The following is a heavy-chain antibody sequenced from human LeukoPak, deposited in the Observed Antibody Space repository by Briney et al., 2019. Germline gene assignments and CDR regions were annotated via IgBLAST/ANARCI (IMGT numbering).Heavy chain of an antibody. J-gene: IGHJ4*02. D-gene: IGHD6-13*01. CDR1: GFTFSNFA. Sequence: PGGSLRLSCAASGFTFSNFAMHWVRQAPGKGLEWVAFISYDGNNKYYADSVKGRFTISRDSSKNTLYLQVNSLRAEDTTVYYCAREEPGIAAAGMDYWGQRTLVTVSS. V-gene: IGHV3-30-3*01. CDR3: AREEPGIAAAGMDY. CDR2: ISYDGNNK.